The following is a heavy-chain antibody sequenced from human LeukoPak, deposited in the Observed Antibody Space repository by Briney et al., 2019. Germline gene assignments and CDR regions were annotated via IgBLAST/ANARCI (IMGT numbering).Heavy chain of an antibody. J-gene: IGHJ2*01. D-gene: IGHD6-19*01. CDR3: ARVPPTIYSSGDWYFDL. CDR1: GFTIRSYS. Sequence: PGGSLRLSCAASGFTIRSYSMNWVRQAPGKGLEWVSYISSSSTIYYAGSVKGRFTISRDNAKNSLYLQMNSLRAEDTAVYYCARVPPTIYSSGDWYFDLWGRGTLVTVSS. CDR2: ISSSSTI. V-gene: IGHV3-48*01.